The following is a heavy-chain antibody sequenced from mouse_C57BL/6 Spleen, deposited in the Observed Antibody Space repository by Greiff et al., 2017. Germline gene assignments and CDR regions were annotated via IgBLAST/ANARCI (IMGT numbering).Heavy chain of an antibody. V-gene: IGHV1-55*01. Sequence: VQLQQPGAELVKPGASVKMSCKASGYTFTSYWITWVKQRPGQGLEWIGDIYPGSGSTNYNEKFKSKATLTVDTSSSTAYMQLSSLTSEDSAVYYCARKGIYYDYDEDYFDYWGQGTTLTVSS. J-gene: IGHJ2*01. D-gene: IGHD2-4*01. CDR3: ARKGIYYDYDEDYFDY. CDR2: IYPGSGST. CDR1: GYTFTSYW.